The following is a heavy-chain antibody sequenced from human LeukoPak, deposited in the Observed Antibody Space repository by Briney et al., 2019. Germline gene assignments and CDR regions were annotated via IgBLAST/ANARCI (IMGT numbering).Heavy chain of an antibody. Sequence: GGSLRLSCAASGFTLSSSEMDWVRQAPGKGLEWVSYINSDNTVLYADSVKGRFTISSDKATNSVYLQMNSLRAEDTAVYYCAREVVTQAIYSGYDAFEIWGQGTMVTVSS. CDR3: AREVVTQAIYSGYDAFEI. CDR2: INSDNTV. V-gene: IGHV3-48*03. D-gene: IGHD5-12*01. CDR1: GFTLSSSE. J-gene: IGHJ3*02.